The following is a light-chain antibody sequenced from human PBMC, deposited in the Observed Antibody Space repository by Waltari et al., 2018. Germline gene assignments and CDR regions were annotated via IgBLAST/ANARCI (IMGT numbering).Light chain of an antibody. J-gene: IGKJ1*01. V-gene: IGKV1-39*01. Sequence: DFQMTQSPSSLSASVVDRVTITCRASQDLSTYLNWYQQKPGKGPKLLIYAASTLQSGVPSRFSGSGSGTDFTLTISSLQLEDFATYYCQQSYDTPRTFGQGTKVEVK. CDR2: AAS. CDR1: QDLSTY. CDR3: QQSYDTPRT.